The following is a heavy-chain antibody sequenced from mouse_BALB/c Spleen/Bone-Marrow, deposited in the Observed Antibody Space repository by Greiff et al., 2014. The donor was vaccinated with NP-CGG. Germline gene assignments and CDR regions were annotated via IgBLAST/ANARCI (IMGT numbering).Heavy chain of an antibody. Sequence: VQLQQSGPELVKPGASVKISCKASGYAFSSSWMNWVKQRPGQGLEWIGRIYPGDGDTNYNGKFKGKATLTADKSSSTAYMQXXXXTSVDSAVYFCARGGNYRFDYWGQGTTLTVSS. CDR2: IYPGDGDT. CDR1: GYAFSSSW. V-gene: IGHV1-82*01. J-gene: IGHJ2*01. D-gene: IGHD2-1*01. CDR3: ARGGNYRFDY.